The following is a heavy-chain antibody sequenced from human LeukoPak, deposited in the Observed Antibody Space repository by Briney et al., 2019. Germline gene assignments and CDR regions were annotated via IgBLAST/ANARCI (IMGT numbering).Heavy chain of an antibody. CDR2: ISSSSSYI. J-gene: IGHJ4*02. CDR1: GFTFSSYS. D-gene: IGHD6-6*01. CDR3: AREKGVYSSSSSFDY. V-gene: IGHV3-21*01. Sequence: GGSLRLSCAASGFTFSSYSMNWVRQAPGKGLEWVSSISSSSSYIYYADSVKGRSTISRDNAKNSLYLQMNSLRAEDTAVYYCAREKGVYSSSSSFDYWGQGTLVTVSS.